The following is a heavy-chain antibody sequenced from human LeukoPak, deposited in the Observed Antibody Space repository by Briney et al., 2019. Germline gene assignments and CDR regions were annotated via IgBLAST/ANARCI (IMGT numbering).Heavy chain of an antibody. CDR1: GGSISSGTYY. D-gene: IGHD2-15*01. CDR2: IYTSGST. CDR3: VRSVGYCSGGNCYFPYFDP. V-gene: IGHV4-61*02. Sequence: SETLSLTCTVSGGSISSGTYYWNWIRQPAGKGLEWVGRIYTSGSTIYNPSLDSRVTISVDTSKNQVSLKLTSVTAADTAVYYCVRSVGYCSGGNCYFPYFDPWGQGTLVTVSS. J-gene: IGHJ5*02.